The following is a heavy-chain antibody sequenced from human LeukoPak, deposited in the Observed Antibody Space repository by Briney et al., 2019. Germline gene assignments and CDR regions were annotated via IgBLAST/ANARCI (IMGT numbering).Heavy chain of an antibody. J-gene: IGHJ4*02. CDR2: IYSGGST. CDR1: GFTFSSNY. CDR3: ARAWYYYGSGRGNYFDY. D-gene: IGHD3-10*01. Sequence: GGSLRLSCAASGFTFSSNYMSWVRQAPGKGLEWVSVIYSGGSTYYADSVKGRFTISRDNSKNTLYLQMNSLRAEDTAEYYCARAWYYYGSGRGNYFDYWGQGTLVTVSS. V-gene: IGHV3-66*01.